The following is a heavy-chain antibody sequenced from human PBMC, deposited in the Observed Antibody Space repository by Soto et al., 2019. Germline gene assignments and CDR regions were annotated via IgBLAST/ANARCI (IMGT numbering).Heavy chain of an antibody. CDR1: GFTFSSYG. D-gene: IGHD1-26*01. J-gene: IGHJ6*02. CDR2: IWYDGSNK. Sequence: GGSLRLSCAASGFTFSSYGMHWVRQAPGKGLEWVAVIWYDGSNKYYADSVKGRFTISRDNSKNTLYLQMNSLRAEDTAVYYCARDGAGDYYYYGMDVWGQGTTVTVSS. CDR3: ARDGAGDYYYYGMDV. V-gene: IGHV3-33*01.